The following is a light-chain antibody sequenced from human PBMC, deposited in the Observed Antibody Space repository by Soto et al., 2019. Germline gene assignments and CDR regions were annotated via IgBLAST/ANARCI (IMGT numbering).Light chain of an antibody. CDR3: ATWDDSLSGRVV. CDR2: RNN. V-gene: IGLV1-47*01. Sequence: QPVLTQPPSASGTPGQRVTISCSGSSSNIGSNYVYWYQQLPGTAPKLLIYRNNQRPSGVPDRFSASKSGTSASLAISGLRSEDEADYYCATWDDSLSGRVVFGGGTKLTVL. J-gene: IGLJ2*01. CDR1: SSNIGSNY.